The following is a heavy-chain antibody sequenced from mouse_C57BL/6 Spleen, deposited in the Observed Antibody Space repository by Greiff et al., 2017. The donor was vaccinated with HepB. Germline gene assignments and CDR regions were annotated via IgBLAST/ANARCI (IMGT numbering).Heavy chain of an antibody. D-gene: IGHD1-1*01. CDR2: INPNNGGT. J-gene: IGHJ2*01. CDR1: GYTFTDYN. V-gene: IGHV1-22*01. CDR3: ARTEKLLTYFDY. Sequence: EVQLQESGPELVKPGASVKMSCKASGYTFTDYNMHWVKQSHGKSLEWIGYINPNNGGTSYNQKFKGKATLTVNKSSSTAYMELRSLTSEDSAVYYCARTEKLLTYFDYWGQGTTLTVAS.